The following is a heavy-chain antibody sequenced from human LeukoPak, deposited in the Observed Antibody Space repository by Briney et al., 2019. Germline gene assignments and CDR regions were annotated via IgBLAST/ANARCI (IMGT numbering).Heavy chain of an antibody. CDR3: ARVVLRYCSSTSCYRAGRFDY. CDR1: GGSFSGYY. V-gene: IGHV4-34*01. J-gene: IGHJ4*02. Sequence: SEILSLACAVYGGSFSGYYWSWIRQPPGKGLEWIGEINHSGSTNYNPSLKSRVTISVDTSKNQFSLKLSSVTAADTAVYYCARVVLRYCSSTSCYRAGRFDYWGQGTLVTVSS. CDR2: INHSGST. D-gene: IGHD2-2*01.